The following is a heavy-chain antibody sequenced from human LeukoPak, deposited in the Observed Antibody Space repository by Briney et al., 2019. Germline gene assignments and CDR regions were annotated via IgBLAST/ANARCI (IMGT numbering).Heavy chain of an antibody. CDR2: ISYSGST. D-gene: IGHD5-18*01. V-gene: IGHV4-59*01. J-gene: IGHJ5*02. CDR3: AREGRARGYSLDP. Sequence: SETLSLTCTVSGGSISSYYWSWIRQPPGKGLEWIGYISYSGSTNYNPSLKSRVTISVDTSKNQFSLKLSSVTAAGTAVYYCAREGRARGYSLDPWGQGTLVTVSS. CDR1: GGSISSYY.